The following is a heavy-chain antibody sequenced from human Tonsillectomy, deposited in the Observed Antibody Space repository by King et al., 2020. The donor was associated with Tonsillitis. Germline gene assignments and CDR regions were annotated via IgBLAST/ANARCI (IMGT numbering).Heavy chain of an antibody. J-gene: IGHJ4*02. CDR1: GGSISSGSYY. Sequence: VQLQESGPGLVKPSQTLSLTCTVSGGSISSGSYYWSWIRQPAGKGLEWIGRIYTRGSTNYNPSLKSRVAISVDTSKNQFSLKLSSVTAADTAVYYCARDYHAKPLLYYVDYWGQGTLVTVSA. CDR2: IYTRGST. V-gene: IGHV4-61*02. CDR3: ARDYHAKPLLYYVDY. D-gene: IGHD2-2*02.